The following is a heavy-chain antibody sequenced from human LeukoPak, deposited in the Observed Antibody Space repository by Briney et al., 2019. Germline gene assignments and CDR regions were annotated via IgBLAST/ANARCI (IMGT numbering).Heavy chain of an antibody. V-gene: IGHV4-59*08. J-gene: IGHJ4*02. Sequence: SETLSLTCPVSGGSISSFYWSWIRQPPGKGLEWIGYIYYSGSTNYNPSLKSRVTMSVDTSKNQFSLKLSSVTAADTAVYYCARRCSSDSCAFDYWGQGTLVTVSS. CDR1: GGSISSFY. CDR3: ARRCSSDSCAFDY. D-gene: IGHD2-2*01. CDR2: IYYSGST.